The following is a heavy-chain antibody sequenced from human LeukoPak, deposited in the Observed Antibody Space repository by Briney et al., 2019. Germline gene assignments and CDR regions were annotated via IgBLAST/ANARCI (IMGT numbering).Heavy chain of an antibody. Sequence: PGGSLRLSCAASGFTFSGYAMHWVRQAPGKGLEWVAVIWYDGSNENYADSVKGRFTISRDNAKNSLDLQMNSLRAEDTAVYYCSRDVAAIRYWGQGTLVTVSS. CDR3: SRDVAAIRY. D-gene: IGHD2-15*01. J-gene: IGHJ4*02. CDR1: GFTFSGYA. V-gene: IGHV3-33*01. CDR2: IWYDGSNE.